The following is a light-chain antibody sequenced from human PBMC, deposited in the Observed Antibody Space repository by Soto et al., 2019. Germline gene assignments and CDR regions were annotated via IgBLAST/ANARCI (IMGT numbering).Light chain of an antibody. CDR3: QQRTSWPWT. Sequence: IVLTQSPGTLSLSPGERATLSCRASQSVSGRYLAWYQQKPGQAPRLLIYGASSRATGIPDRFTGSGSGTDFALTISSLEPEDSAVYYCQQRTSWPWTFGQGTKVDIK. J-gene: IGKJ1*01. CDR1: QSVSGRY. CDR2: GAS. V-gene: IGKV3D-20*02.